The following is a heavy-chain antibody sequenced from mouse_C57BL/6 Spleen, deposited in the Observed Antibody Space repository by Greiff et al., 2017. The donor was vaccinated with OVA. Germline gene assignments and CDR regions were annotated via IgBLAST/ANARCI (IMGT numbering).Heavy chain of an antibody. D-gene: IGHD2-4*01. CDR2: IWRGGST. V-gene: IGHV2-5*01. Sequence: VQLQQSGPGLVQPSQSLSITCTVSGFSFTSYGVHWVRQSPGKGLEWLGVIWRGGSTDYNAAFMSRLSITKDNSKSQVFFKMNSLQADDTAIYYCATPMITKDYYAMDYWGQGTSVTVSS. J-gene: IGHJ4*01. CDR3: ATPMITKDYYAMDY. CDR1: GFSFTSYG.